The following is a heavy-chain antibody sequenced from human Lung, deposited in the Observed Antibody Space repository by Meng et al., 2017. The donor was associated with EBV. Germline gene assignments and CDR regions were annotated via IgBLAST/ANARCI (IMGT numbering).Heavy chain of an antibody. V-gene: IGHV6-1*01. CDR1: GDSVSSDSAA. CDR3: ASSRPLAGNWNYHY. CDR2: TYYRSKWYN. D-gene: IGHD1-7*01. Sequence: QGRLQQSGPGLVKPSQTLSLTLAISGDSVSSDSAAWNWVRQSPSRGLEWLGRTYYRSKWYNDYAVSVKSRITINPDTSKNQFSLQLNSVTPEDTAVYYCASSRPLAGNWNYHYWGQGTLVTVSS. J-gene: IGHJ4*02.